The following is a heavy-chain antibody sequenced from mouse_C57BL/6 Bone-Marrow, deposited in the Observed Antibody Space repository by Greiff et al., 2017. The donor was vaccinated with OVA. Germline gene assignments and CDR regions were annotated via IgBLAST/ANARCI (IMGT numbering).Heavy chain of an antibody. Sequence: EVKLQESGPGLVKPSQSLSLTCSVTGYSITSGYYWNWIRQFPGNKLEWMGYISYDGSNNYNPSLKNRISITRDTSKNQFFLKLNSVTTEDTATYYCAREGLVWYFDVWGTGTTVTVSS. V-gene: IGHV3-6*01. CDR3: AREGLVWYFDV. J-gene: IGHJ1*03. D-gene: IGHD3-3*01. CDR1: GYSITSGYY. CDR2: ISYDGSN.